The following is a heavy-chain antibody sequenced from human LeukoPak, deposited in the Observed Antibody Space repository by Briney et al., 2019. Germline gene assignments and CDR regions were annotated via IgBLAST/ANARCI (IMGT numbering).Heavy chain of an antibody. CDR1: GFTFSSYD. Sequence: TGGSLRLSCAASGFTFSSYDMHWVRQATGQGLEWVSAIGTAGDTYYPGSVKGRFTISRENAKNSLYLQMNSLRAGDTAVYYCARATAAGFDYWGQGTLVSVSS. J-gene: IGHJ4*02. CDR2: IGTAGDT. D-gene: IGHD6-13*01. CDR3: ARATAAGFDY. V-gene: IGHV3-13*01.